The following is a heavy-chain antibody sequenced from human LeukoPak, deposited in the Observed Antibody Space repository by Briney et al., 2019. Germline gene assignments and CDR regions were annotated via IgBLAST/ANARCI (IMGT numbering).Heavy chain of an antibody. J-gene: IGHJ4*02. CDR3: ARMTGYMIEDYFHD. V-gene: IGHV4-4*07. D-gene: IGHD3-22*01. CDR1: GGSFSSYY. CDR2: IYSRGS. Sequence: PSETLSLTCTVSGGSFSSYYWTWIRQPPGKGLEWIGRIYSRGSTYNPSLKDRVTMSADTSRNHVSLTLNSVTAADTAVYYCARMTGYMIEDYFHDWGQGSLVSVSS.